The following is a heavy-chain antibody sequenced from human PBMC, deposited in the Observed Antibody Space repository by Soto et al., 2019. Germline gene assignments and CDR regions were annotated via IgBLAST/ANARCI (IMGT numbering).Heavy chain of an antibody. CDR2: IIPIFGTA. Sequence: VSCKASGATFISYAISWVRQAPVKGLEWMGWIIPIFGTANYAQKFQGRVTITADESTSTAYMELSSLRSEDTAVYYCAGWNYGSGSYPLYYYGMDVWGQGTTVTVSS. V-gene: IGHV1-69*01. CDR3: AGWNYGSGSYPLYYYGMDV. D-gene: IGHD3-10*01. J-gene: IGHJ6*02. CDR1: GATFISYA.